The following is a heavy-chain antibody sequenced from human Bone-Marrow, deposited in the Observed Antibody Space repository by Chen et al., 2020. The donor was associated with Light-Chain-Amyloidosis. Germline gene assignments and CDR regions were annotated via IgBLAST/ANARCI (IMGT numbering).Heavy chain of an antibody. V-gene: IGHV5-51*01. D-gene: IGHD5-12*01. CDR2: IYPDDSDA. Sequence: EVQLEQSAPEVKKPGASLKISCKGSGYTFPNYWIGWVRQMPGKGLEWMGVIYPDDSDARYSPSFEGQVTISADKSITTAYLQWRSLKASDTAMYYCARRRDGYNFDYWGQGTLVTVSS. CDR1: GYTFPNYW. CDR3: ARRRDGYNFDY. J-gene: IGHJ4*02.